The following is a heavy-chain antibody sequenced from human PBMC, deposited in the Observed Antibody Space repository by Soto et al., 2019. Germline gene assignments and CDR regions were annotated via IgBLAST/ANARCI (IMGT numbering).Heavy chain of an antibody. Sequence: SETLSLTCAVSGYSISSGYYWGWLRQPPGKGLEWIGSIDHGGSTYYNPSLNSRVTLSIDMTNNHVSLILNSVTAADTAVYYCARVGPWVPYYYDSSPYPSGTWFDPWGQGTLVTVSS. D-gene: IGHD3-22*01. CDR1: GYSISSGYY. J-gene: IGHJ5*02. CDR3: ARVGPWVPYYYDSSPYPSGTWFDP. V-gene: IGHV4-38-2*01. CDR2: IDHGGST.